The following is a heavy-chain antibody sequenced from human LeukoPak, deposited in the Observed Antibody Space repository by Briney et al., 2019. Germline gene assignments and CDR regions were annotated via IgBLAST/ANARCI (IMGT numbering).Heavy chain of an antibody. J-gene: IGHJ4*02. CDR1: GFTFSDYY. D-gene: IGHD6-13*01. CDR2: TRNRANSYTT. V-gene: IGHV3-72*01. CDR3: ARSSSNWSPLFDY. Sequence: AGGSLRLSCAASGFTFSDYYMDWVRQAPGKGLEWVGRTRNRANSYTTEYAASVKGRFTISRDDSKNSLYLQMNSLKTEDTAVYYCARSSSNWSPLFDYWGQGTQVTVSS.